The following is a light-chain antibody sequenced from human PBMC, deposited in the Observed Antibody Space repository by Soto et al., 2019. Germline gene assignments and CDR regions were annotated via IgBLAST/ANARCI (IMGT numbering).Light chain of an antibody. CDR3: QQYDSSSSIT. CDR2: SAS. V-gene: IGKV3-20*01. Sequence: EIVLTQSPGTLSLSPGERATLSCRASQIVSSTYLAWYQQKPGQAPRLLIYSASSRATGIPDRFSGSGSGTDFTLIISRLEPEDFAVYYCQQYDSSSSITFGQGTRLEIK. CDR1: QIVSSTY. J-gene: IGKJ5*01.